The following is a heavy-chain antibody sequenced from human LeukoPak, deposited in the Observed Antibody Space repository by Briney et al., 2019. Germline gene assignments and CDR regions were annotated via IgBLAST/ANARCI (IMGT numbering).Heavy chain of an antibody. V-gene: IGHV4-39*07. Sequence: PSETLSLTCIVSGGSISTSSYHWGWIRQPPGKGLEWIANIHYTGATYYNPSLKSRVTISVDTSKNQFSLKLSSVTAADTAVYYCASYSGSYWGSFDYWGQGTLVTVSS. CDR2: IHYTGAT. J-gene: IGHJ4*02. D-gene: IGHD1-26*01. CDR1: GGSISTSSYH. CDR3: ASYSGSYWGSFDY.